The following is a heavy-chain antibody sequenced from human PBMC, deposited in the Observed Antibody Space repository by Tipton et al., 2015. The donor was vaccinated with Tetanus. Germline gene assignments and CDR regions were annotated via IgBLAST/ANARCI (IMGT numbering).Heavy chain of an antibody. V-gene: IGHV4-30-2*02. Sequence: GLVKPSQTLSLTCNVSGGLITTGGYSWGWIRQPPGQGLEWLGYIYQTDSTSYNPSVRSRLTLSLQRSKNQGSLKLSSVTAADTAVYYCARWGDASGSTNLYAFDIWGQGTMVSVSS. D-gene: IGHD3-10*01. J-gene: IGHJ3*02. CDR2: IYQTDST. CDR3: ARWGDASGSTNLYAFDI. CDR1: GGLITTGGYS.